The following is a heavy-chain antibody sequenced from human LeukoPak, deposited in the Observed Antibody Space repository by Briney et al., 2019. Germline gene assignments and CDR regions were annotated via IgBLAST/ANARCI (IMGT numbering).Heavy chain of an antibody. V-gene: IGHV1-18*01. Sequence: ASVKVSCKASGGTFSIYAISWVRQAPGQGLEWMGWISAYNGNTNYAQKLQGRVTMTTDTSTSTAYMELRSLRSDDTAVYYCARDLYEAGYDFWSGYYNWWFDPWGQGTLVTVSS. CDR3: ARDLYEAGYDFWSGYYNWWFDP. D-gene: IGHD3-3*01. J-gene: IGHJ5*02. CDR2: ISAYNGNT. CDR1: GGTFSIYA.